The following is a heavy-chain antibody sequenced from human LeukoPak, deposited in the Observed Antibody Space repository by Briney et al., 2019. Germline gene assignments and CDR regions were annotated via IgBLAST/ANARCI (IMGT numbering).Heavy chain of an antibody. CDR2: IYYSGST. CDR1: GGSISSDGYY. D-gene: IGHD3-22*01. V-gene: IGHV4-61*08. Sequence: PSENLSLTCAVSGGSISSDGYYWSWIRQPPGKGLEWIGYIYYSGSTNYNPSLKSRVTISVDTSKNQFSLKLSSVTAADTAVYYCARVVDYYDSSGGDAFDIWGQGTMVTVSS. CDR3: ARVVDYYDSSGGDAFDI. J-gene: IGHJ3*02.